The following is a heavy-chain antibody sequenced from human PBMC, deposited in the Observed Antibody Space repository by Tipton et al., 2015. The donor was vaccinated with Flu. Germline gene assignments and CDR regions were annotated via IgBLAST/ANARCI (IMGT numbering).Heavy chain of an antibody. J-gene: IGHJ4*02. CDR3: ACRGSCYH. V-gene: IGHV4-39*07. CDR1: GGSISSSSYY. D-gene: IGHD1-26*01. Sequence: TLSLTCAVYGGSISSSSYYWGWIRQPPGKGLEWIGTIYYSGSTYYNPSLKSRVTMSVDTSKNQFSLKLSSVTAADTAVYYCACRGSCYHWGQGTLVTVSS. CDR2: IYYSGST.